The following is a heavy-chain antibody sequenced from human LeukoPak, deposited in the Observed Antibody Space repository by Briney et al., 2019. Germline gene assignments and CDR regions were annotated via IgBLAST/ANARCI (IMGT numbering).Heavy chain of an antibody. V-gene: IGHV4-34*01. Sequence: SETLSLTGAVYGGSFSGYYWSWIRQPPGKGLEWIGEINHSGSTNYNPSLKSRVTISVDTSKNQFSLKRSSVTAADTAVYYCARIFIVVVPAANWFDPGAREPWSPSPQ. CDR1: GGSFSGYY. CDR2: INHSGST. J-gene: IGHJ5*02. CDR3: ARIFIVVVPAANWFDP. D-gene: IGHD2-2*01.